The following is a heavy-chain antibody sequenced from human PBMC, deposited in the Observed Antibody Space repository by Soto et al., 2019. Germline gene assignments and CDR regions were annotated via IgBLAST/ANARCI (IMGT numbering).Heavy chain of an antibody. CDR3: TRAPVRCSGGSCYSSDA. Sequence: GGSLRLSCATSGFTFRDHGMSWVRQAPGKGLAWVGFIRSRRYGATTAYAASVKGRFFISRDDSKSISSLHMHNLETEDTAVYYCTRAPVRCSGGSCYSSDAWGQGTLVTVSS. CDR1: GFTFRDHG. J-gene: IGHJ5*02. CDR2: IRSRRYGATT. V-gene: IGHV3-49*04. D-gene: IGHD2-15*01.